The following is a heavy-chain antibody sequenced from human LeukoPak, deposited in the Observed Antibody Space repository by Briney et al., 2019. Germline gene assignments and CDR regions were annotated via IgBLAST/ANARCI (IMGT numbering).Heavy chain of an antibody. CDR3: ARRDDL. CDR1: GFTFSSYA. Sequence: GGSLRLSCAASGFTFSSYAMHWVRQAPGKGLEWVAVISYDGSNKYYADSVKGRFTISRDNSKNTLYLQMDSLRAEDTAVYYCARRDDLWGRGTLVTVSS. CDR2: ISYDGSNK. V-gene: IGHV3-30-3*01. J-gene: IGHJ2*01.